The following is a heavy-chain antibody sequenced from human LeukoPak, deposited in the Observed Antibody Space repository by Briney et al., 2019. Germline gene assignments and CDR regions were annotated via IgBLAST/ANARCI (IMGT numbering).Heavy chain of an antibody. CDR3: ARDLLLCSGGSCYPGYYYYGMDV. CDR2: INSDGSST. D-gene: IGHD2-15*01. CDR1: GFTFSSYW. J-gene: IGHJ6*04. Sequence: PGGSLRLSCAASGFTFSSYWMHWVRQAPGKGLVWVSRINSDGSSTCYADSVKGRFTISRDNAKNTLYLQMNSLRAEDTAVYYCARDLLLCSGGSCYPGYYYYGMDVWAKGPRSPSPQ. V-gene: IGHV3-74*01.